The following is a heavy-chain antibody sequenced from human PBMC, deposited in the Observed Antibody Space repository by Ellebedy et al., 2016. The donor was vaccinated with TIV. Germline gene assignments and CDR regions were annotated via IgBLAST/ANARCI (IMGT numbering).Heavy chain of an antibody. J-gene: IGHJ4*02. CDR2: IYYSGST. CDR1: GCSISSSSYY. V-gene: IGHV4-39*02. Sequence: MPSETLSLTCTVSGCSISSSSYYWGWIRQPPGKGLEWIGSIYYSGSTYYNPSLKSRVTISVDTSKNQFSLKLSSVTAADTAVYYCAREWDSGSYPEDGAFDYWGQGTLVTVSS. CDR3: AREWDSGSYPEDGAFDY. D-gene: IGHD1-26*01.